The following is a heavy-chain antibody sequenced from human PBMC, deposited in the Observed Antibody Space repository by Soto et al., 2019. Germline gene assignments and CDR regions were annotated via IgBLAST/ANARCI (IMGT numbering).Heavy chain of an antibody. CDR1: GFTFSTYS. CDR3: ARSRGAAAGPFDY. J-gene: IGHJ4*02. CDR2: IYSGGST. Sequence: GGSLRLSCAASGFTFSTYSMNWVRQAPGKGLEWVSVIYSGGSTYYADSVKGRFTISRDNSKNTLYLQMNSLRAEDTAVYYCARSRGAAAGPFDYWGQGTLVTVSS. V-gene: IGHV3-66*01. D-gene: IGHD6-13*01.